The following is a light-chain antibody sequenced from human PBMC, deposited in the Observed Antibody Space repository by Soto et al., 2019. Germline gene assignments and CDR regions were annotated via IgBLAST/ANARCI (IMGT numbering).Light chain of an antibody. Sequence: DIQMTQSPSSLSASVGDRVTITCRASQGISNYLAWYQQKPGKVPKLLIYAASTLHSGVPSRFSGSGSGTDFTLTICSLQPEDVATYYCQQYNSAPWTFGQGTKVEIK. CDR2: AAS. CDR3: QQYNSAPWT. V-gene: IGKV1-27*01. CDR1: QGISNY. J-gene: IGKJ1*01.